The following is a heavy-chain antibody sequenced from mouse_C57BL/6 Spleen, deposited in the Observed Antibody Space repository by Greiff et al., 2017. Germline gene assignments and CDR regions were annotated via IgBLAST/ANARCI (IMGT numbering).Heavy chain of an antibody. D-gene: IGHD6-1*01. J-gene: IGHJ1*03. CDR1: GFTFSSYA. CDR2: ISSGGDYI. CDR3: TRADAYYGYFDV. V-gene: IGHV5-9-1*02. Sequence: EVKLMESGEGLVKPGGSLKLSCAASGFTFSSYAMSWVRQTPEKRLEWVAYISSGGDYIYYADTVKGRFTISRDNARNTLYLQMSSLKSEDTAMYYCTRADAYYGYFDVWGTGTTVTVSS.